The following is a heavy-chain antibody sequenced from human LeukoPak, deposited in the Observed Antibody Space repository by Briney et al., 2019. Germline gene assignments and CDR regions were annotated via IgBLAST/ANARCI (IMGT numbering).Heavy chain of an antibody. CDR1: GGSISSYH. Sequence: PSETLSLTCTVTGGSISSYHWSWIRQPPGMGLEWIGSMYYSGSTYYNPSLKSRVTISVDTSKSQFSLKLSSVTAADTAAYYCAREMRSPRGGFDYWDQGTLVTVSS. CDR3: AREMRSPRGGFDY. D-gene: IGHD3-10*01. V-gene: IGHV4-39*07. J-gene: IGHJ4*02. CDR2: MYYSGST.